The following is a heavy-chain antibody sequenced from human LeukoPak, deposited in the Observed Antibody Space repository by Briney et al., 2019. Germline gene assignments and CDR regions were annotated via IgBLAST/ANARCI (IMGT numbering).Heavy chain of an antibody. CDR3: AKSYSSSWYDGNWFDP. Sequence: GRSLRLSCAASGFTFDDYAMHWVRQAPGKGLEWVSGISWNSGSIGYADSVEGRFTISRDNAKNSLYLQMNSLRAEDTALYYCAKSYSSSWYDGNWFDPWGQGTLVTVSS. J-gene: IGHJ5*02. CDR2: ISWNSGSI. V-gene: IGHV3-9*01. D-gene: IGHD6-13*01. CDR1: GFTFDDYA.